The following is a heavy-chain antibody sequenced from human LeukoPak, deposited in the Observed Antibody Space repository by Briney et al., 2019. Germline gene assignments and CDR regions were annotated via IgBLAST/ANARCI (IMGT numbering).Heavy chain of an antibody. V-gene: IGHV4-39*01. Sequence: KPSETLSLTCTVSGGSVNTTPYYWAWIRQPPGKGLEWIGNVYSTGTTYYNASLRSRATISVDTSKNQFSLNLNSVTAADTAIYFCARLTTGYPNWFDSWGQGILVTVSS. CDR3: ARLTTGYPNWFDS. CDR1: GGSVNTTPYY. J-gene: IGHJ5*01. D-gene: IGHD3-9*01. CDR2: VYSTGTT.